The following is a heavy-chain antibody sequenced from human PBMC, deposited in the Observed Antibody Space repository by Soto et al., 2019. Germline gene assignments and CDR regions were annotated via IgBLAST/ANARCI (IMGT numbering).Heavy chain of an antibody. D-gene: IGHD4-17*01. J-gene: IGHJ4*02. CDR2: IYYSGST. CDR3: ARGGSYGDFFDY. CDR1: CGSISSYY. Sequence: LGVTWTVSCGSISSYYWSWIRQPPGKGLEWIGYIYYSGSTNYNPSLQSRVTISLDTSKNQFSLRLTSVTSADTAVYYCARGGSYGDFFDYWGQGAQVTVSS. V-gene: IGHV4-59*01.